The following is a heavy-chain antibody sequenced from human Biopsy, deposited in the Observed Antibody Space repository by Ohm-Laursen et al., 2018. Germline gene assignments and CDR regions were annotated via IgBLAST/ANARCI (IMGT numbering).Heavy chain of an antibody. CDR1: GFSFSTYW. J-gene: IGHJ4*02. D-gene: IGHD3-22*01. CDR2: IQKDGNEK. Sequence: SLRLSCSAPGFSFSTYWMTWVRQAPVKGLEWVANIQKDGNEKYYVDSVKGRFTISRDNDKNSLSLQMTNLRAEDTAVYYCARGSHYYDGSGFYSFDNWGQGTLVTVSS. V-gene: IGHV3-7*04. CDR3: ARGSHYYDGSGFYSFDN.